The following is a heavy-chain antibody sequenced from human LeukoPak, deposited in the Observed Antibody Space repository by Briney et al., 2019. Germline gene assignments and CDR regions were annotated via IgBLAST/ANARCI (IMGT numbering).Heavy chain of an antibody. CDR3: TTAGLLDWNLEED. V-gene: IGHV3-15*01. J-gene: IGHJ4*02. Sequence: TGGSLRLSCAASGFTFSNAWMSWVRQAPGKGLEWVGRIKSKTDGGTTDYAAPVKGRFTISRDDSKNTLYLQMNSLKTEDTAVYYCTTAGLLDWNLEEDWGQGTLVTVSS. D-gene: IGHD1-7*01. CDR1: GFTFSNAW. CDR2: IKSKTDGGTT.